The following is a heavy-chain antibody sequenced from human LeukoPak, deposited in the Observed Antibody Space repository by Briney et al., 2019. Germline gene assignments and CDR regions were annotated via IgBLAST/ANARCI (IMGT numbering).Heavy chain of an antibody. D-gene: IGHD1-1*01. CDR3: ARDAYKNWFDP. CDR2: IYYSGST. CDR1: GGSISSGGYY. Sequence: SETLSLTCTVSGGSISSGGYYWSWIRQHPGNGLEWIGYIYYSGSTYYNPSLKSRVTISVDTSKNQFSLKLSYMTAADTAVYYCARDAYKNWFDPWGQGTLVTVSS. V-gene: IGHV4-31*03. J-gene: IGHJ5*02.